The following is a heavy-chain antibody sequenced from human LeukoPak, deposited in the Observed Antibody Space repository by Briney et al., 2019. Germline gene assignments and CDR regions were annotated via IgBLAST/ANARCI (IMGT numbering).Heavy chain of an antibody. CDR2: INPNSGGT. V-gene: IGHV1-2*06. J-gene: IGHJ6*03. D-gene: IGHD3-16*01. CDR3: ARSLGVFNTTYDYYYMDV. CDR1: GYTFTGYY. Sequence: ASVKVSCKASGYTFTGYYIHWVRQAPGQGLEWVGRINPNSGGTNYAQKFQGRVTMTRDTSISTAYMEPRTLTSDDTAVYYCARSLGVFNTTYDYYYMDVWGKGTTVTVSS.